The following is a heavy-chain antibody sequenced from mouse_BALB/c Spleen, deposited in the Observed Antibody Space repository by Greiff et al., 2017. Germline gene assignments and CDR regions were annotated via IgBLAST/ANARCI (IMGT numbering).Heavy chain of an antibody. CDR1: GYSFTSCYY. CDR3: ARNYRYAMDY. D-gene: IGHD1-1*01. J-gene: IGHJ4*01. CDR2: ISYDGSN. V-gene: IGHV3-6*02. Sequence: VQLKESGPGLVKPSQSLTLTCSVTGYSFTSCYYWNWIRRVPGNKLEWMGYISYDGSNNYNPTFKNRISITRDTSKNQFFLKLNSVTAEDTATYCCARNYRYAMDYWGQGTSVTVSS.